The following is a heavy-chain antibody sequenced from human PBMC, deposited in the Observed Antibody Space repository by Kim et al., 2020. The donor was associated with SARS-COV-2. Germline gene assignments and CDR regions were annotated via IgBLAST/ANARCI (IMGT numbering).Heavy chain of an antibody. CDR3: ARHSLRFLEWANWFDP. Sequence: SETLSLTCTVSGGSISSSSYYWGWIRQPPGKGLEWIGSIYYSGSTYYNPSLKSRVTISVDTSKNQFSLKLGSVTAADTAVYYCARHSLRFLEWANWFDPWGQGTLVTVSS. CDR2: IYYSGST. D-gene: IGHD3-3*01. CDR1: GGSISSSSYY. V-gene: IGHV4-39*01. J-gene: IGHJ5*02.